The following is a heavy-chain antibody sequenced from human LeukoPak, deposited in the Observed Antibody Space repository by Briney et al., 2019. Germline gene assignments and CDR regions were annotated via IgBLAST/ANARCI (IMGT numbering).Heavy chain of an antibody. Sequence: GGSLRLSCAASGFTFSSYEMNWVRQAPGKGLEWVSYISSSGSTIYYADSVKGRFTISRDNAKNSLYLQMNSLRAEDTAVYYRARVLSPYYYGSGIDYWGQGTLVTVSS. CDR2: ISSSGSTI. D-gene: IGHD3-10*01. J-gene: IGHJ4*02. V-gene: IGHV3-48*03. CDR1: GFTFSSYE. CDR3: ARVLSPYYYGSGIDY.